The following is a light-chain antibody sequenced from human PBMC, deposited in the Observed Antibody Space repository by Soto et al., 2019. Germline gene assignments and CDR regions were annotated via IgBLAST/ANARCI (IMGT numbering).Light chain of an antibody. Sequence: QSALTQPASVSGSPGQSVTISCTGTSSDVGDYEYVSWYQQYPGKAPKLLIYEVNKRPSGIPNRFSGSKSGNTASLPISGLEAEDEGDYFCISNARRHTHLLVVGGGTKLTVL. CDR2: EVN. J-gene: IGLJ3*02. V-gene: IGLV2-14*01. CDR1: SSDVGDYEY. CDR3: ISNARRHTHLLV.